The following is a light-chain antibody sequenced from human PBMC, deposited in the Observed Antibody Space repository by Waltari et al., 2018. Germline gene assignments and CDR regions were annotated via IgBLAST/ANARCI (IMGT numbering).Light chain of an antibody. V-gene: IGLV3-21*02. Sequence: SFVLTQPPSVSVAPGQTVSITCGGNNIGGNSVHWYQQKPGQAPILVVYDDIDRPSGVPERLSGSNSGITATLTISSVEAGDEADYYCQVWDTTTDQVIFGGGTRLTVL. CDR1: NIGGNS. CDR2: DDI. CDR3: QVWDTTTDQVI. J-gene: IGLJ2*01.